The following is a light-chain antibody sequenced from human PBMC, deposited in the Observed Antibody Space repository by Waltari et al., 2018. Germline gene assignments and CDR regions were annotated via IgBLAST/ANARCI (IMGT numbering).Light chain of an antibody. CDR3: MQALQTPWT. CDR2: LGS. V-gene: IGKV2-28*01. CDR1: QSLLHSNGYNY. J-gene: IGKJ1*01. Sequence: DIVMTQSPLSLSVTPGEPASISCRSSQSLLHSNGYNYLGWYLQKPGQSPQLLIYLGSNRASGVPESFSGSASGTDFTLKLSRVEAEDVGVYYCMQALQTPWTFGQGTKVAI.